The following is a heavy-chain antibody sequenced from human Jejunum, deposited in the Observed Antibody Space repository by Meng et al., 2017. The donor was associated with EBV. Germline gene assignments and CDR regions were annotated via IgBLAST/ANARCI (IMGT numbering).Heavy chain of an antibody. CDR2: INHGGGA. V-gene: IGHV4-34*01. J-gene: IGHJ5*02. Sequence: QVQIQQWGAGLLKPSETLPLTCAVYGGSFSDYYWTWIRQPPGKGLEWIGEINHGGGAIYNPSLKSRVTISVDTSKNQFSLKLSSVTAADTAVYYCARLGGYASGTYYPIDPWGQGTLVTVSS. CDR1: GGSFSDYY. CDR3: ARLGGYASGTYYPIDP. D-gene: IGHD3-10*01.